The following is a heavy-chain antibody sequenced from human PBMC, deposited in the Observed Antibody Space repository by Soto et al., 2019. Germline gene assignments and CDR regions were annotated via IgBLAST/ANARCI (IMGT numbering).Heavy chain of an antibody. D-gene: IGHD3-22*01. J-gene: IGHJ5*02. CDR3: ASSHYESSGYSGFDP. CDR2: INPSGGST. V-gene: IGHV1-46*01. Sequence: ASVKVSCKASGYTFTRYYMHWVRQAPGQGLEWMGIINPSGGSTSYAQKFQGRVTMTRDTRTVYMELNSLRSEDTALYYCASSHYESSGYSGFDPWGQGTLVTVSS. CDR1: GYTFTRYY.